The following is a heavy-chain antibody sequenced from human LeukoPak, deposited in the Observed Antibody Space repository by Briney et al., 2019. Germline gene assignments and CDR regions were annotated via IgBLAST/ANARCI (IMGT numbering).Heavy chain of an antibody. Sequence: GGSLRLSCAASGFTFSSYGMHWVRQAPGKGPEWVAFIRYDGGNKYYADSVKGRFTISRDNSKNTLYLQMNSLRAEDTAVYYCAKGFGSSLYLVDYWGQGTLVTVSS. CDR3: AKGFGSSLYLVDY. J-gene: IGHJ4*02. D-gene: IGHD6-6*01. CDR2: IRYDGGNK. V-gene: IGHV3-30*02. CDR1: GFTFSSYG.